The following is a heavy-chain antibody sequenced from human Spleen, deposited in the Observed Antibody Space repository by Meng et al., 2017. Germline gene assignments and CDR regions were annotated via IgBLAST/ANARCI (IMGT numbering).Heavy chain of an antibody. CDR1: GGSFSGYS. J-gene: IGHJ4*02. CDR3: ARGPTTMAHDFDY. V-gene: IGHV4-34*01. Sequence: HLKQWAPGLLKPSGPLPLTCAVYGGSFSGYSWSWIRQPPGKGLEWIGEIDDTGSTSYNPSLKSRATISVDTSQNNLSLKLSSVTAADSAVYYCARGPTTMAHDFDYWGQGTLVTVSS. D-gene: IGHD4-11*01. CDR2: IDDTGST.